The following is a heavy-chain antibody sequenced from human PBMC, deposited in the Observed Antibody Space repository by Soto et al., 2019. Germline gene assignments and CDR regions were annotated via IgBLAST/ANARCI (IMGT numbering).Heavy chain of an antibody. J-gene: IGHJ4*02. V-gene: IGHV1-46*01. CDR3: ARQYCSGTSCYWYFAF. Sequence: QVRLVQSGAEVQRPGASLNISCQATGYEFTGSYLHWVRRAPGHGLQWMGILNPDTGSTTYAETFQGRVAMRTDRSAGTVYLGLGSLRSDDTATYYCARQYCSGTSCYWYFAFWGQGNLVTVSS. CDR1: GYEFTGSY. D-gene: IGHD2-2*01. CDR2: LNPDTGST.